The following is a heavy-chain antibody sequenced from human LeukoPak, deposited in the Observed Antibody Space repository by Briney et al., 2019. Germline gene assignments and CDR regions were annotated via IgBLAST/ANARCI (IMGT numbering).Heavy chain of an antibody. V-gene: IGHV3-33*01. Sequence: GGSLRLSCVASGFTFSGHGMHWVRQAPGKGLEWVAVIWANGITKHYADSVKGRFTISRDNSRSTLYLQMTSLTAEDTVIYYCARDASFYADDYWGQGTQVTVSS. J-gene: IGHJ4*02. CDR3: ARDASFYADDY. CDR2: IWANGITK. D-gene: IGHD2/OR15-2a*01. CDR1: GFTFSGHG.